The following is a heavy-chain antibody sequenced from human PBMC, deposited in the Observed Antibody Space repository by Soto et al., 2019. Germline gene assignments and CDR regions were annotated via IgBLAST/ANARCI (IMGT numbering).Heavy chain of an antibody. V-gene: IGHV1-2*02. CDR1: GYTFIDYY. CDR3: ARERYSRKFDGILY. D-gene: IGHD1-20*01. Sequence: QVRLVQSGAEVKKPGASVKVSCKASGYTFIDYYMHWVRQAPGQGLEWMGWINPNSGGTKYAQKVQGRVTITMDTSTSTAYMDLSRLRSDDTAVYYCARERYSRKFDGILYWGQGTLVTVSS. CDR2: INPNSGGT. J-gene: IGHJ4*02.